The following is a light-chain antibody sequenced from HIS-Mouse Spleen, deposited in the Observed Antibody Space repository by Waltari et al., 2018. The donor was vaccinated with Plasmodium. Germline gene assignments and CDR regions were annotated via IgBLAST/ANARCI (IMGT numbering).Light chain of an antibody. Sequence: EIVMTQSPATLSVSPGERATLSCRASQRVSSNLAWYQQKPGQAPRLHIYGASTRATGIPARFSGSGSGTEFTLTISSLQSEDFAVYYCQQYNNWSFTFGPGTKVDIK. CDR3: QQYNNWSFT. CDR1: QRVSSN. CDR2: GAS. V-gene: IGKV3-15*01. J-gene: IGKJ3*01.